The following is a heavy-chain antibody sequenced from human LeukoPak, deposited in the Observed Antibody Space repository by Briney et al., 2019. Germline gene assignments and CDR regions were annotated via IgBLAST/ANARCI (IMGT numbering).Heavy chain of an antibody. Sequence: PAETQSLPCTVSGGSISRNYWSWIRQPAGKGLEWIGRIYSRGDTNYNPSLNSRVTMPIHTSENQFSLKLTSVTAADTAVYYCAREASGTRRYYFDYMVLWG. V-gene: IGHV4-4*07. D-gene: IGHD6-13*01. J-gene: IGHJ6*03. CDR1: GGSISRNY. CDR3: AREASGTRRYYFDYMVL. CDR2: IYSRGDT.